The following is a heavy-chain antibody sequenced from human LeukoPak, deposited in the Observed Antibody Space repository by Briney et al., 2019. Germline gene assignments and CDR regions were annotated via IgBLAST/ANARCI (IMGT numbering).Heavy chain of an antibody. Sequence: AGGSLRLSCAASGFTSSSYAMSWVRQAPGKGLEWVSAISGSGGSTYYADSVKGRFTISRDNSKNTLYLQMNSLRAEDTAVYYCAKGTGIVVPAAIPDYWGQGTLVTVSS. CDR1: GFTSSSYA. J-gene: IGHJ4*02. CDR2: ISGSGGST. V-gene: IGHV3-23*01. D-gene: IGHD2-2*01. CDR3: AKGTGIVVPAAIPDY.